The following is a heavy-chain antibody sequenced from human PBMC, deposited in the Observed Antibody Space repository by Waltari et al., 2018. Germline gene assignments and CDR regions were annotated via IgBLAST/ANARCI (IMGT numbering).Heavy chain of an antibody. CDR3: AKAPAVVVGRDY. J-gene: IGHJ4*02. CDR1: GFTFSSYA. CDR2: IIGSGGRT. Sequence: EVQLLESGGGLVQPGGSLRLSCAASGFTFSSYAMRWVRQAPGKGMEWVSVIIGSGGRTYYADAVKGRFTISRDNSKNTLYLQMNSLRAEDTAVYYCAKAPAVVVGRDYWGQGTLVTVSS. V-gene: IGHV3-23*01. D-gene: IGHD3-22*01.